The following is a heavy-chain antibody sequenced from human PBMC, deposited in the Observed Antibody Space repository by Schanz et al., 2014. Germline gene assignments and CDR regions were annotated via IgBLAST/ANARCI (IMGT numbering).Heavy chain of an antibody. V-gene: IGHV3-11*06. J-gene: IGHJ6*04. D-gene: IGHD3-10*01. CDR2: ISGTTTYT. CDR1: GFTVSSNH. CDR3: ARLPVGYGSGIWDV. Sequence: VQLVESGGGLVQPGGSLGLSCVVSGFTVSSNHMSWVRQAPGKGLEWVSYISGTTTYTNYADSVKGRFTISRDNAKNALFLQMNSLRVEDTAVYYCARLPVGYGSGIWDVWGKGTTVTVSS.